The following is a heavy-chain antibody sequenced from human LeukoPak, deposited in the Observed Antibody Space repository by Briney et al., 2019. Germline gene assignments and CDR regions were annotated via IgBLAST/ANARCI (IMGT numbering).Heavy chain of an antibody. J-gene: IGHJ4*02. Sequence: SETLSLTCTVSGGSISSSSYYWGWIRQPPGKGLEWIGSIYYSGSTYYNPSLKSRVTISVDTSKNQFSLKLSSVTAADTAVYYCARDPGYCSGGSCFDYWGQGTLVTVSS. V-gene: IGHV4-39*02. CDR3: ARDPGYCSGGSCFDY. CDR2: IYYSGST. CDR1: GGSISSSSYY. D-gene: IGHD2-15*01.